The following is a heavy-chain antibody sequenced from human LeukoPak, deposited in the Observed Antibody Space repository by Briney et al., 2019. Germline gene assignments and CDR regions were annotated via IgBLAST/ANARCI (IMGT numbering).Heavy chain of an antibody. D-gene: IGHD2-2*01. CDR1: GFTFSSYG. CDR3: ARARSDIVVGNLDV. CDR2: ISYDGSDK. J-gene: IGHJ6*04. Sequence: GGSLRLSCAASGFTFSSYGMHWVRQAPGKGLEWVAVISYDGSDKYYADSVKGRFTISRDNTKNTMFLQMDSLRVEDTAVYYCARARSDIVVGNLDVWGKGTTVTVSS. V-gene: IGHV3-30*19.